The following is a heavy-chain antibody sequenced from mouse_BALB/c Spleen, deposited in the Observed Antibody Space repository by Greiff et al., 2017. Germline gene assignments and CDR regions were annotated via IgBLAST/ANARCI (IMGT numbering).Heavy chain of an antibody. D-gene: IGHD1-1*01. V-gene: IGHV14-3*02. CDR2: IDPANGNT. Sequence: EVKLQQSGAELVKPGASVKLSCTASGFNIKDTYMHWVKQRPEQGLEWIGRIDPANGNTKYDPKFQGTATITADTSSNTAYLQLSSLTSEDTAVYYCARDYYGSVDYWGQGTTLTVSS. J-gene: IGHJ2*01. CDR1: GFNIKDTY. CDR3: ARDYYGSVDY.